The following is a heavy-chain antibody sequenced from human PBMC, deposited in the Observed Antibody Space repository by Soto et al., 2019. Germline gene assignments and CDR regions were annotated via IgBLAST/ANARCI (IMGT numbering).Heavy chain of an antibody. D-gene: IGHD5-12*01. Sequence: ASVKVSCKASGYTFTSYYMHWVRQAPGQGLEWMGIINPSGGSTSYAQKFQGRVTMTRDTSTSTVYMELSSLRSEDTAVYYCAREILKTPYSGYDPDPLYYYYYGMDVWGQGTTVTVSS. V-gene: IGHV1-46*01. CDR3: AREILKTPYSGYDPDPLYYYYYGMDV. J-gene: IGHJ6*02. CDR2: INPSGGST. CDR1: GYTFTSYY.